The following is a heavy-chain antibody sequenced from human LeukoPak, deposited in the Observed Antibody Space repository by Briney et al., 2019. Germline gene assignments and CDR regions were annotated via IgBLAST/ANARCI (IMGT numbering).Heavy chain of an antibody. CDR3: ARVGSLRWYSYYLDV. Sequence: SETLSLTCTVSGYSISSGYFWGWIRQPPAKGLEWVGTIFHSWNTYYNPSLKSRVTISVATSKNQFSLKLSSVTAADTAVYFCARVGSLRWYSYYLDVWGKGTTVTVSS. CDR2: IFHSWNT. J-gene: IGHJ6*03. V-gene: IGHV4-38-2*02. CDR1: GYSISSGYF. D-gene: IGHD1-26*01.